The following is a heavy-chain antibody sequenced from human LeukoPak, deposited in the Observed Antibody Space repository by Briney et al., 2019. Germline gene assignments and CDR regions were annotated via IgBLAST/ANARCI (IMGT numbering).Heavy chain of an antibody. CDR1: GYTFTNYW. V-gene: IGHV5-51*01. CDR2: IYPGDSDT. CDR3: ARHTIRDAFDI. Sequence: GESLKISCQASGYTFTNYWIGWVRQMPGKGLEWMGIIYPGDSDTRYSPSFQGQVTISADKSTSTAYLQWSSLKASDTAMYYCARHTIRDAFDIWGQGTMVTVSS. D-gene: IGHD3-9*01. J-gene: IGHJ3*02.